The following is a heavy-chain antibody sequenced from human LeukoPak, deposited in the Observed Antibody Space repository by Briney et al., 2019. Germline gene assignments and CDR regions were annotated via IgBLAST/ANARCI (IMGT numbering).Heavy chain of an antibody. Sequence: GGSLRLSCTASGFTFNGFAMSWVRQAPGKGLEWVSAISGNSDNTYYADSVKGRFTISGDNSKNTLYLQMSSLRAEDTAVFYCAKGWETSGYYNGFDCWGQGTLVTVSS. V-gene: IGHV3-23*01. CDR1: GFTFNGFA. CDR2: ISGNSDNT. D-gene: IGHD3-3*01. J-gene: IGHJ4*02. CDR3: AKGWETSGYYNGFDC.